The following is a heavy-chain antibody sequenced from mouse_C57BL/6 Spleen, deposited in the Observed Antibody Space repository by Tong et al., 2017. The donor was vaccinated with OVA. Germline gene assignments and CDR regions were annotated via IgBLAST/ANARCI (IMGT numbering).Heavy chain of an antibody. J-gene: IGHJ2*01. V-gene: IGHV1-20*02. CDR3: ARELYYFDY. Sequence: EVQLQESGPELVKPGASVKISCKASGYSFTGYFMNWVMQSHGKSLEWIGRINPYNGDTFYNQKFKGKATLTVDKSSSTAHMELRSLASEDSAVYYCARELYYFDYWGQGTTLTVSS. CDR2: INPYNGDT. CDR1: GYSFTGYF.